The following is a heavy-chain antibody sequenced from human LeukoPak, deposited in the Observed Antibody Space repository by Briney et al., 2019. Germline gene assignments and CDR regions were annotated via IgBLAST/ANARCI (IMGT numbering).Heavy chain of an antibody. CDR3: ARDPYDSSGYDWFDP. Sequence: GGSLRLSCAASGFTFSSYWMSWVRQAPGKGLEWVANIKQDGSEKYYVDSVKVRFTISRDNAKNSLYLQMNSLRAEDTAVYYCARDPYDSSGYDWFDPWGQGTLVTVSS. D-gene: IGHD3-22*01. CDR1: GFTFSSYW. V-gene: IGHV3-7*01. J-gene: IGHJ5*02. CDR2: IKQDGSEK.